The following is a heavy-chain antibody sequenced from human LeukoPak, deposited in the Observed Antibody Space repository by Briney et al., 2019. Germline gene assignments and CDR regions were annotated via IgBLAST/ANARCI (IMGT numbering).Heavy chain of an antibody. V-gene: IGHV4-4*02. CDR2: IYHSGST. CDR3: ASTYYDMSGYYYYYYIDV. CDR1: GGSISSSNW. J-gene: IGHJ6*03. D-gene: IGHD3-9*01. Sequence: SETLSLTCAVSGGSISSSNWWSWVRQPPGKGLEWIGEIYHSGSTNYNPSLKSRVTISVDKSKNQFSLKLSSVTAADTAVYYCASTYYDMSGYYYYYYIDVWGKGTTVTISS.